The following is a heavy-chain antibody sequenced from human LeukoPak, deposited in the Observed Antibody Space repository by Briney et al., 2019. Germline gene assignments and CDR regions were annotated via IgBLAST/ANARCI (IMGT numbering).Heavy chain of an antibody. Sequence: SQTLSLTCGISGDIVSSNGAPGNWSRQSPSRDLEWLGRTYYRSHQRHIGYAPSVNGRITLDPDTSTNKLSRQLNSITSEYTAVYCCGRETDFGVVTNWGQGTLVTVSS. V-gene: IGHV6-1*01. CDR1: GDIVSSNGAP. CDR2: TYYRSHQRHI. D-gene: IGHD3-3*01. J-gene: IGHJ4*02. CDR3: GRETDFGVVTN.